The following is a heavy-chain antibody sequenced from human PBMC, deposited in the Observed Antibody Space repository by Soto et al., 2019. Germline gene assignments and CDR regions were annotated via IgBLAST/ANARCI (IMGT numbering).Heavy chain of an antibody. CDR2: INWNGGST. D-gene: IGHD2-2*01. V-gene: IGHV3-20*01. CDR3: ARVGGYCSSTSCYAFDY. Sequence: EVQLVESGGGVVRPGGSLRLSCAASGFTFDDYGMSWVRQAPGKGLEWVSGINWNGGSTGYADSVKGRFTISRDNAKNSLYLRMNSLRAEDTALYHCARVGGYCSSTSCYAFDYWGQGTLVTVSS. J-gene: IGHJ4*02. CDR1: GFTFDDYG.